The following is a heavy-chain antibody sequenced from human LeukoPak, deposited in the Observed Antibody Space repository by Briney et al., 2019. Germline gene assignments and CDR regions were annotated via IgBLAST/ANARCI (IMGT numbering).Heavy chain of an antibody. CDR3: ARAFKHIVVLPAATPLTYFDY. CDR2: INPNIGGT. V-gene: IGHV1-2*02. CDR1: GYTFTGYY. D-gene: IGHD2-2*01. Sequence: ASVKVSCKASGYTFTGYYMHWVRQAPGQGLEWMGWINPNIGGTNYAQKFQGRVTMTRDTSVSTAYMELSRLRSDDTDVSYCARAFKHIVVLPAATPLTYFDYWGQGPLVPVSS. J-gene: IGHJ4*02.